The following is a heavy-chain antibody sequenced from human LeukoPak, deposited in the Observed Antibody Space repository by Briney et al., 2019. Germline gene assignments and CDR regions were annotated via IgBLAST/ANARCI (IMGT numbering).Heavy chain of an antibody. CDR2: IRQDGGEK. CDR1: GFTFTDYW. D-gene: IGHD6-13*01. Sequence: GXSPRLSCAVSGFTFTDYWMNWVRQAPGKGLEWVASIRQDGGEKSYVDSVKGRFTISRDNTKSSLYLQINSLRAEDTAVYYCARDGTAAGLYFDLWGQGTLVTVSS. CDR3: ARDGTAAGLYFDL. V-gene: IGHV3-7*01. J-gene: IGHJ4*01.